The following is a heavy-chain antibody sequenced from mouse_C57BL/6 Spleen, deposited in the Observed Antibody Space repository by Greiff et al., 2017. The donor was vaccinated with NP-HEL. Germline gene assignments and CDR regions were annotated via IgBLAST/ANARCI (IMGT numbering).Heavy chain of an antibody. CDR2: IYPGSGST. CDR3: ARYEYDYDEYSTDY. D-gene: IGHD2-4*01. V-gene: IGHV1-55*01. J-gene: IGHJ4*01. Sequence: VQLQQPGAELVKPGASVKMSCKASGYTFTSYWITWVKQRPGQGLEWIGDIYPGSGSTNYNEKFKSKATLTVDTSSSTAYMQLSSLTSEDSAVYYCARYEYDYDEYSTDYWGQGTSVTVSS. CDR1: GYTFTSYW.